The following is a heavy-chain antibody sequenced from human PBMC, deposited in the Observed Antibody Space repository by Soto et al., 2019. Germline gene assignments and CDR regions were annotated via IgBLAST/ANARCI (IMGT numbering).Heavy chain of an antibody. V-gene: IGHV1-69*02. CDR1: GGTFNTYT. J-gene: IGHJ2*01. D-gene: IGHD4-17*01. CDR3: ARVMGGDYVQAGGYFDL. CDR2: IIPILGIT. Sequence: QVQLVQSGAEVKKPGSSVKVSCKASGGTFNTYTISWVRQAPGQGLEWMGRIIPILGITNYAQKFQGRVTITADKSTSTAYMELSSLTSEDTAVYYCARVMGGDYVQAGGYFDLWGRGTLVTVSS.